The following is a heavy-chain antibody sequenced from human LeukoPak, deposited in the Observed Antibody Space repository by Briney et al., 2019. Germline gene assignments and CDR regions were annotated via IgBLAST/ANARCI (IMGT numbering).Heavy chain of an antibody. CDR3: AKVRNGLIPNDY. CDR1: GFTFSSYA. D-gene: IGHD3-16*01. Sequence: PGGSLRLSSAASGFTFSSYAMSWVCQAPGKGLEWVSAITGSGGSTYYADSVKGRFTMSRDNSKSTVYLQMNSLRAEDTAVYYCAKVRNGLIPNDYWGQGTLVTVSS. V-gene: IGHV3-23*01. J-gene: IGHJ4*02. CDR2: ITGSGGST.